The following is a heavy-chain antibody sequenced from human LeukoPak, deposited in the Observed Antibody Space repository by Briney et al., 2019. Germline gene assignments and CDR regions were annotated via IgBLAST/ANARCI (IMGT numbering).Heavy chain of an antibody. J-gene: IGHJ6*02. V-gene: IGHV4-61*01. CDR2: IYYSGST. CDR3: ARDRPSVSGSSFSLGMDV. CDR1: GGSVSSGSYY. Sequence: SETLSLTCTVSGGSVSSGSYYWSWIRQPPGKGLEWIGYIYYSGSTNYNPSLKSRVTISVDTSKKQFSLNLSSVTAADTAVYYCARDRPSVSGSSFSLGMDVWGQGTTVTVSS. D-gene: IGHD3-10*01.